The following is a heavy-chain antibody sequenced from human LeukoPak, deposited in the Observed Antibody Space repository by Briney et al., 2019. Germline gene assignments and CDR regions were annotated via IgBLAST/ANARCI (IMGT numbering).Heavy chain of an antibody. CDR2: IYTSGST. Sequence: AETLSLTCTVSGGSISSYYWSWIRQPPGKGLEWIGYIYTSGSTNYNPSLKSRVTISVDTSKNQFSLKLSSVTAADTAVYYCARGVSSGLFDYWGQGTLVTVSS. CDR1: GGSISSYY. V-gene: IGHV4-4*09. CDR3: ARGVSSGLFDY. D-gene: IGHD5/OR15-5a*01. J-gene: IGHJ4*02.